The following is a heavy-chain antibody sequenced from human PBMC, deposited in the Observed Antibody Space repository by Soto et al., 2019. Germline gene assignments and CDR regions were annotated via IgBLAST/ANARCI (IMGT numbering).Heavy chain of an antibody. Sequence: SQTLSLTCAISGDSVSSNSAAWNWIRQSPSRGLEWLGRTYYRSKWYNDYAVSVKSRITINPDTSKNQFSLQLNSVTPEDTAVYYCARCNAYYDILTGYSQAPCDYWGQGTLVTVSS. J-gene: IGHJ4*02. D-gene: IGHD3-9*01. V-gene: IGHV6-1*01. CDR1: GDSVSSNSAA. CDR3: ARCNAYYDILTGYSQAPCDY. CDR2: TYYRSKWYN.